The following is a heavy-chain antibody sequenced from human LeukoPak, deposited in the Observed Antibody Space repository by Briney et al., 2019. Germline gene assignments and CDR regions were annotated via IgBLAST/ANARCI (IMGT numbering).Heavy chain of an antibody. J-gene: IGHJ4*02. Sequence: SETLSLTCTVSGGSISSGGHYWSWIRQHPGKGLEWIGYIYCGGSTYYNPSLESRVTISVDTSKNQFSLKLNSVTAADMAVYYCASPPDYWGQGTLVTVSS. CDR1: GGSISSGGHY. CDR3: ASPPDY. CDR2: IYCGGST. V-gene: IGHV4-31*03.